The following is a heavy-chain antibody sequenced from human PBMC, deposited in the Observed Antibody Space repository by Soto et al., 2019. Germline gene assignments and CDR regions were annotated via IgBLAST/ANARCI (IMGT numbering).Heavy chain of an antibody. CDR3: SYLGNYGN. CDR1: EFSFSTYG. Sequence: QVQLVESGGGVVQPGRSLRLSCVASEFSFSTYGMHWVRQAPGKGTEWVALISYDGSDEYYADSVKGRFTISRDNSKNTLFLQMDSPIAEDTAVYYCSYLGNYGNWGQGTLVTVSP. V-gene: IGHV3-33*01. CDR2: ISYDGSDE. D-gene: IGHD1-7*01. J-gene: IGHJ4*02.